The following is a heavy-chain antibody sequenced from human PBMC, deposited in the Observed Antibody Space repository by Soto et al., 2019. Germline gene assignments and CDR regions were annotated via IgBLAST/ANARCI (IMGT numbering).Heavy chain of an antibody. CDR1: GFTFSNSW. V-gene: IGHV3-74*01. CDR2: PKSDGSGT. J-gene: IGHJ6*04. Sequence: EVQLVESGGGLLQPGGSLTLSCTASGFTFSNSWRTGFRQAQGKGLGWVSRPKSDGSGTSYTDSVKGRFTISRDNAYNTLYLQMSNLRAEDTAVYYCARGGFDYGPGRMDVWGKGTTVIVSS. D-gene: IGHD3-10*01. CDR3: ARGGFDYGPGRMDV.